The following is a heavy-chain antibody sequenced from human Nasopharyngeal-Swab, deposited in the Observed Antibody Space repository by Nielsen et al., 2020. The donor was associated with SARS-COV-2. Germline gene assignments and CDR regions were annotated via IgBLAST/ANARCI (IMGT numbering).Heavy chain of an antibody. CDR3: ARGFDY. V-gene: IGHV4-59*13. J-gene: IGHJ4*02. CDR2: ISYSGST. Sequence: SETLSLTCTVSGGSISSYYWSWIRQPPGKGLEWIGYISYSGSTNYNPSLKSRVTISVDTSKNQFSLKLSSVTAADTAVYYCARGFDYWGQGTLVTVSS. CDR1: GGSISSYY.